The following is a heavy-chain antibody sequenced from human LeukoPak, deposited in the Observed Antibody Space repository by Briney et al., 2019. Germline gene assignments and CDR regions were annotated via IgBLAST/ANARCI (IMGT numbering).Heavy chain of an antibody. J-gene: IGHJ4*02. Sequence: GGSLRLSCAASGFTFSSYSMNWVRQAPGKGLEWVSSISSSSSYIYYADSVKGRFTISRDNAKNSLYLQMNSLRAEDTAVYYCARSDSDGDYLWYFDYWGQGTLVTVSS. CDR2: ISSSSSYI. V-gene: IGHV3-21*01. D-gene: IGHD4-17*01. CDR1: GFTFSSYS. CDR3: ARSDSDGDYLWYFDY.